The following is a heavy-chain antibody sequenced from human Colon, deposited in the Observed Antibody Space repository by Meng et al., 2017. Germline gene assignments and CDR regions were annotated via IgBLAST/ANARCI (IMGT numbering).Heavy chain of an antibody. Sequence: QLRPGGGVLLKPSEPLSPTCAVDGGSFSDYYLTWIRQPPGTRLEWVGEIHSSGSTYYSPSLQSRVTITLDTSKNQFSLTLSSMTAADTAVYYCARGVDWAKSGNFWGQGTLVTVSS. V-gene: IGHV4-34*02. J-gene: IGHJ4*02. CDR3: ARGVDWAKSGNF. D-gene: IGHD3-9*01. CDR1: GGSFSDYY. CDR2: IHSSGST.